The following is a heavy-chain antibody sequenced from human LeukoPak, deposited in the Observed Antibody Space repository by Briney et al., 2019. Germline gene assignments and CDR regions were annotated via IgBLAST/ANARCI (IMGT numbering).Heavy chain of an antibody. D-gene: IGHD3-16*01. V-gene: IGHV3-23*01. CDR3: AKDIYIYGYAYYFDS. CDR1: GFTFSSDA. J-gene: IGHJ4*02. CDR2: ISGSGGST. Sequence: PGGSLRLSCAASGFTFSSDAMSWVRQAPGKGLEWVSAISGSGGSTYYADSVKGRFTISRDISKNTLYLQMNSLRAEDTAVYYCAKDIYIYGYAYYFDSWGQGTLVTVSS.